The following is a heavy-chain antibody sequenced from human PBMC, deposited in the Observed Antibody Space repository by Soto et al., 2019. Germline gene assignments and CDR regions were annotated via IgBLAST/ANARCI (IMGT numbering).Heavy chain of an antibody. Sequence: GGSLRLSCAASGFTFSDYYMSWIRQAPGKGLEWVSYISSSGSTIYYADSVKGRFTISRDNAKNSLYLQMNSLRAEDTAVYYCARDRSSGWFYYYGMDVWGQGTTVTVSX. CDR2: ISSSGSTI. CDR3: ARDRSSGWFYYYGMDV. J-gene: IGHJ6*02. V-gene: IGHV3-11*01. D-gene: IGHD6-19*01. CDR1: GFTFSDYY.